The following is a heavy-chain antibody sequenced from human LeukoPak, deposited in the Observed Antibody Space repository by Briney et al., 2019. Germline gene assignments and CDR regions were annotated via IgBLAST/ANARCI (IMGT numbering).Heavy chain of an antibody. CDR2: IYYSGST. CDR3: ARSHLYCYYMDV. J-gene: IGHJ6*03. V-gene: IGHV4-59*01. Sequence: SETLSLTCTVSGGSISSYYWSWIRQPPGKGLEWIGYIYYSGSTNYNPSLKSRVTISVDTSKNQFSLKLSSVTAADTAVYYCARSHLYCYYMDVWGKGTTVTISS. CDR1: GGSISSYY.